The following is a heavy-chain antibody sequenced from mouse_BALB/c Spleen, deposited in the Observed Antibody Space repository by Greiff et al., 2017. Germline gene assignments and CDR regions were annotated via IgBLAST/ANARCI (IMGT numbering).Heavy chain of an antibody. CDR2: ISSGSSTI. J-gene: IGHJ3*01. CDR1: GFTFSSFG. CDR3: ARVGSAY. Sequence: EVQRVESGGGLVQPGGSRKLSCAASGFTFSSFGMHWVRQAPEKGLEWVAYISSGSSTIYYADTVKGRFTISRDNPKNTLFLQMASLRSEDTAMYYCARVGSAYWGQGTLVTVSA. D-gene: IGHD4-1*01. V-gene: IGHV5-17*02.